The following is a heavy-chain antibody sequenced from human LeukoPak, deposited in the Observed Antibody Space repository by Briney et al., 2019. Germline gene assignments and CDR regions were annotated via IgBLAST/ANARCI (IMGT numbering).Heavy chain of an antibody. CDR1: GFTFSSYA. D-gene: IGHD3-22*01. V-gene: IGHV3-23*01. CDR3: AKATVYDSSGYYYGRDAFDI. CDR2: ISGSGGST. Sequence: PGGSLRLSCAASGFTFSSYAMSWVRRAPGKGLEWVSAISGSGGSTYYADSVKGRFTISRDNSKNTLYLQMNSLRAEDTAVYYCAKATVYDSSGYYYGRDAFDIWGQGTMVTVSS. J-gene: IGHJ3*02.